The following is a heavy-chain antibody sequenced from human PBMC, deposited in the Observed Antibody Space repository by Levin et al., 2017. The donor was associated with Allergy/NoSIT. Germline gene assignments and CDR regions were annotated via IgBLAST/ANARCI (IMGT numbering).Heavy chain of an antibody. CDR3: ARVGFDYYDSSGPDY. V-gene: IGHV3-30-3*01. Sequence: GGSLRLSCAASGFTFSSYAMHWVRQAPGKGLEWVAVISYDGSNKYYADSVKGRFTISRDNSKNTLYLQMNSLRAEDTAVYYCARVGFDYYDSSGPDYWGQGTLVTVSS. CDR1: GFTFSSYA. D-gene: IGHD3-22*01. J-gene: IGHJ4*02. CDR2: ISYDGSNK.